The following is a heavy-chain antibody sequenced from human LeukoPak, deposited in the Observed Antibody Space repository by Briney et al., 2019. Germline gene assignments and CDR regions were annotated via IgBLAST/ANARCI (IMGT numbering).Heavy chain of an antibody. Sequence: GESLKISCKGSGDSFTSYWSSWGRQLAGKGLEWMGVIYPADSDTRYSPFFQGQVTPSVDKSISTAYLQWNNLKASDTAMYYCARHFEHDSYGFIYYMDVWGKGTTVTVSS. V-gene: IGHV5-51*01. CDR2: IYPADSDT. CDR1: GDSFTSYW. D-gene: IGHD5-18*01. J-gene: IGHJ6*03. CDR3: ARHFEHDSYGFIYYMDV.